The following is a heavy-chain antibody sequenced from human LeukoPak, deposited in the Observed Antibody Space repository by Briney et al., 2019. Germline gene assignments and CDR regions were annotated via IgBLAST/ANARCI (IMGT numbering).Heavy chain of an antibody. D-gene: IGHD3-10*01. CDR3: ATVAVIRGVTYFDY. V-gene: IGHV4-59*01. CDR2: IYYSGSA. Sequence: PSETLSLTCTVSFGSISSYYWSWIRQPPGKGLEWIGYIYYSGSANCNPSLKSRVTISVDTSKNQFSLKLRSVTAADTAVYYCATVAVIRGVTYFDYWGQGTLVTVSS. CDR1: FGSISSYY. J-gene: IGHJ4*02.